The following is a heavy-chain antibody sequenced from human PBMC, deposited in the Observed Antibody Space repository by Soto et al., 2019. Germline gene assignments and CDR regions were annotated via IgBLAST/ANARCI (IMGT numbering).Heavy chain of an antibody. J-gene: IGHJ4*02. V-gene: IGHV1-69*06. CDR3: ARGLLYATTYFDY. D-gene: IGHD2-8*01. CDR1: GDTFKNCV. Sequence: QVQVVQSGVEVRRPGSSVKVSCKASGDTFKNCVISWVRQAPGQGLEWMGGIIPVVGTTKYAQKYQDRVTITGDKSTNTAYMELSSLRSDDTAVYYCARGLLYATTYFDYWGQGTPVTVSS. CDR2: IIPVVGTT.